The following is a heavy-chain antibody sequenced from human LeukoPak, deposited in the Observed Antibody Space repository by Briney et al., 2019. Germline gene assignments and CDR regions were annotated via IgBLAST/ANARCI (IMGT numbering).Heavy chain of an antibody. CDR3: TTDLKESGSDTTTGFQY. CDR1: GFTLNNAW. J-gene: IGHJ4*02. D-gene: IGHD1-26*01. CDR2: IKRETDGGTI. V-gene: IGHV3-15*01. Sequence: GGSLRLSCAASGFTLNNAWMSWVRQAPGKGLEWLGRIKRETDGGTIDYAAPVKGRFTISRDDSRNTLYLQMDSLKIEDTAVYYCTTDLKESGSDTTTGFQYWGQGTLVTVSS.